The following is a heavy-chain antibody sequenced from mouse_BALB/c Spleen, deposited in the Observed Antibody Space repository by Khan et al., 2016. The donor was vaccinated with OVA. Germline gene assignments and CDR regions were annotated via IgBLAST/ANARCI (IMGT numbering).Heavy chain of an antibody. CDR1: GFNIKDTY. CDR2: IDPANGNT. Sequence: MQLEESGAELVKPGASVKLSCTASGFNIKDTYMHWVKQRPEEGLEWIGKIDPANGNTKYDPKFQGKATITADTSYNTAYLPLSRLTSEDTAGFYGAGTYDGTIDYWGQGTSVTVSS. V-gene: IGHV14-3*02. J-gene: IGHJ4*01. CDR3: AGTYDGTIDY. D-gene: IGHD2-14*01.